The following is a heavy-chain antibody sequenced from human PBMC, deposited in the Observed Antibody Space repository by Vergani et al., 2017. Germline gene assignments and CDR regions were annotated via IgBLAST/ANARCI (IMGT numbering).Heavy chain of an antibody. CDR2: IYYSGST. CDR3: AREDLQLEPYVMDV. Sequence: QVQLQESGPGLVKPLQTLSLTCTVSGGSISSGGYYWSWIRQHPGKGLEWIGYIYYSGSTYYNPSLKSRVTISVDTSKNQFSLKLSSVTAADTAVYYCAREDLQLEPYVMDVWGKGTTVTVSS. V-gene: IGHV4-31*03. J-gene: IGHJ6*03. D-gene: IGHD1-1*01. CDR1: GGSISSGGYY.